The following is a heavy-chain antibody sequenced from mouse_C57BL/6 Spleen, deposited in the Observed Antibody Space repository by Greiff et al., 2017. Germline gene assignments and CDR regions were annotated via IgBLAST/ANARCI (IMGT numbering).Heavy chain of an antibody. Sequence: QVQLQQPGAELVKPGASVKLSCKASGYTFTSYWMHWVKQRPGQGLEWIGMIHPNSGSTNYNEKFKSKDTLTVDKSSSTAYMQLSSLTSEDSAVYYCDYGSSPYAMDYWGQGTSVTVSS. V-gene: IGHV1-64*01. J-gene: IGHJ4*01. D-gene: IGHD1-1*01. CDR3: DYGSSPYAMDY. CDR2: IHPNSGST. CDR1: GYTFTSYW.